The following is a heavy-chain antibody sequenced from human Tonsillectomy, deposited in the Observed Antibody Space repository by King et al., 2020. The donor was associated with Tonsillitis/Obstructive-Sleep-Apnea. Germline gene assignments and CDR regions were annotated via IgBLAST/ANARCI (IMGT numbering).Heavy chain of an antibody. CDR3: ARGAYYDYWVGQSPYYYMDV. Sequence: VQLVQSGAEVKKPGASVKVSCKASEYTFTGYYTHWVRQAPGQGLEWMGWINPNSGGTNYAQKFQGRVTMTRDTSISTAYMELSRLTSDDTAVYYCARGAYYDYWVGQSPYYYMDVWGQGTTVTVSS. CDR1: EYTFTGYY. CDR2: INPNSGGT. V-gene: IGHV1-2*02. D-gene: IGHD3-3*01. J-gene: IGHJ6*02.